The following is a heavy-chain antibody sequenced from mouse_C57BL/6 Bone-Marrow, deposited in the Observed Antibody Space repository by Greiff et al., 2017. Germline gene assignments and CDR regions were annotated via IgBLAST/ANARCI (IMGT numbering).Heavy chain of an antibody. CDR1: GFNFKDDY. CDR3: TAALSLY. CDR2: IDPENGDT. J-gene: IGHJ2*01. Sequence: VHVKQSGAELVRPGASVKLSCTASGFNFKDDYMHWVKQRPEQGLEWIGWIDPENGDTEYASKFQGKATITADTSSNTAYLQLSSLTSEDTAVYYYTAALSLYWGQGTTLTVSA. V-gene: IGHV14-4*01.